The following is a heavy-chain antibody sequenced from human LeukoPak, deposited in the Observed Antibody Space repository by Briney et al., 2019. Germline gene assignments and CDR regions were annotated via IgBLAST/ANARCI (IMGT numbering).Heavy chain of an antibody. Sequence: TGGSLRLSCTASGFTFSSYEMNWVRQAPGKGLEWVSYISSSGSSIYYADSVKDRFTISRDNAKNSLYLQMNSLRAEDTAVYHCVRQYYYGSGSYLWAPDYWGQGTLVTVSS. CDR2: ISSSGSSI. V-gene: IGHV3-48*03. CDR1: GFTFSSYE. J-gene: IGHJ4*02. CDR3: VRQYYYGSGSYLWAPDY. D-gene: IGHD3-10*01.